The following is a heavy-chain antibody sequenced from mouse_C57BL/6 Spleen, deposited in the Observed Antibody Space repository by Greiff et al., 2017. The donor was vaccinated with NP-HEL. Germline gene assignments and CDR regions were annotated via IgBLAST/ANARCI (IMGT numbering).Heavy chain of an antibody. J-gene: IGHJ4*01. CDR3: AKNGELLRAMDY. Sequence: VKLVESGPGLVQPSQSLSLTCTVSGFSLPSYGVHWVRQSPGTGLEWLGVIWRGGSTDYNAAFMSRLSITKANSKSQVFFKMNSLQADDTAIYYCAKNGELLRAMDYWGQGTSVTVSS. CDR2: IWRGGST. D-gene: IGHD1-1*01. V-gene: IGHV2-5*01. CDR1: GFSLPSYG.